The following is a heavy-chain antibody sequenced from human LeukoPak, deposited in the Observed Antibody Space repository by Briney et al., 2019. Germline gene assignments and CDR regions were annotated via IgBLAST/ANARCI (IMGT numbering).Heavy chain of an antibody. Sequence: GGSLRLSCAASGFTFSSYWMHWVRQAPGKGLEWVSTISSTGDTTHHADSVKGRFTISRDNAQNSLYLQMNNLRADDTAVYYCATLSVASSDVDHWGQGTLVTVSS. J-gene: IGHJ5*02. CDR2: ISSTGDTT. CDR1: GFTFSSYW. V-gene: IGHV3-48*04. D-gene: IGHD6-19*01. CDR3: ATLSVASSDVDH.